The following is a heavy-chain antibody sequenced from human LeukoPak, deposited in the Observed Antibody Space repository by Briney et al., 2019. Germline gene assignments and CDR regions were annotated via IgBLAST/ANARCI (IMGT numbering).Heavy chain of an antibody. CDR2: ISSSGSTI. J-gene: IGHJ4*02. CDR3: ARGGSSTSCLDY. Sequence: GGSLRLSCAASGFTFSSYEMNWLRQAPGKGLEWVSYISSSGSTIYYADSVKGRFTISRDNAKNSLYLQMNSLRAEDTAVYYGARGGSSTSCLDYWGQGTLVTVSS. D-gene: IGHD2-2*01. V-gene: IGHV3-48*03. CDR1: GFTFSSYE.